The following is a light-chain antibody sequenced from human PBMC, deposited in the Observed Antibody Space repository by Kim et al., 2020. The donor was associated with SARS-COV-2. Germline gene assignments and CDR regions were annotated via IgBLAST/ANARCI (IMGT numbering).Light chain of an antibody. J-gene: IGKJ1*01. V-gene: IGKV1-5*03. CDR2: KAS. CDR1: QSISAW. Sequence: ESVRDRVTSQCRASQSISAWLGWYQQKPGKAPKLLIYKASTLLTGVPSRFSGRGSGTEFTLTISSLQPDDFATYYCQQYLTYPRTFGQGTKVDIK. CDR3: QQYLTYPRT.